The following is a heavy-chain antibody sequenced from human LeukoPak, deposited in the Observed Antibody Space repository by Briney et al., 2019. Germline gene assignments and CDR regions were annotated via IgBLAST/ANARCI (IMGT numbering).Heavy chain of an antibody. V-gene: IGHV4-59*01. CDR3: AREPYYYGSGRGFDY. CDR1: GGSISSYY. D-gene: IGHD3-10*01. J-gene: IGHJ4*02. Sequence: SETLSLTCTVSGGSISSYYWSWIRQPPRKGLEWIGYIYYSGSTNYNPSLKSRVTISVDTSKNQFSLKLSSVTAADTAVYYCAREPYYYGSGRGFDYWGQGTLVTVSS. CDR2: IYYSGST.